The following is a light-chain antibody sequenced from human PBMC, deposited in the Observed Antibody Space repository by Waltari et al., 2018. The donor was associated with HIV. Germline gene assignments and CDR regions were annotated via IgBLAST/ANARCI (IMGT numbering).Light chain of an antibody. CDR1: SSNIGTNT. CDR2: TNN. Sequence: QSALTQPPSASETPGQRVTISCSGGSSNIGTNTVNWYQQFPGTAPKLLIYTNNQRPSGVPDRFSGSKSGASASLAISGLQSDDEADYYCAAWDDSLNGVIFGGGTKLTVL. V-gene: IGLV1-44*01. J-gene: IGLJ2*01. CDR3: AAWDDSLNGVI.